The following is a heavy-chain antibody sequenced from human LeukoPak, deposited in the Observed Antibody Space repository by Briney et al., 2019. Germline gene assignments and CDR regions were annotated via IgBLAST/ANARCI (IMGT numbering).Heavy chain of an antibody. J-gene: IGHJ3*02. V-gene: IGHV1-69*05. CDR1: GGTFSSYA. D-gene: IGHD6-25*01. CDR3: ARVSSAGGNDAFDI. CDR2: IIPIFGTA. Sequence: SVKVSCKASGGTFSSYAISWVRQAPGQGLEWMGGIIPIFGTANYAQKFQGRVTITTDESTSTAYMELSSLRSEDTAVYYCARVSSAGGNDAFDIWGQGTMVTVSS.